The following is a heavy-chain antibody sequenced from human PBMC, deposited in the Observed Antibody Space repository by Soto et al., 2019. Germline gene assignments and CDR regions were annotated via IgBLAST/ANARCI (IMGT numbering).Heavy chain of an antibody. J-gene: IGHJ4*02. D-gene: IGHD3-22*01. CDR3: ARRNSSGPIDH. V-gene: IGHV1-3*01. Sequence: QVHLVQSGAEVKEPGASVKVSCKTSGFTFTTHAIHWVRQAPGQSLEWMGWINAGNGNTKYSQRFQDRVTITRDTSASTAYMELSSPRSEDRAVYYCARRNSSGPIDHWGQGTLVTVSS. CDR1: GFTFTTHA. CDR2: INAGNGNT.